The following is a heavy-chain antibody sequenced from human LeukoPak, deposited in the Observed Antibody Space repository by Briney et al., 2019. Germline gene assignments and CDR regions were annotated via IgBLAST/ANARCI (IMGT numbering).Heavy chain of an antibody. CDR1: GGSISSYY. V-gene: IGHV4-4*07. J-gene: IGHJ6*03. Sequence: SETLSLTCTVSGGSISSYYWSWIRQPAGKGLEWIGRIYTSGSTNYNPSLKSRVTMSVDTSKNQFSLKLSSVTAADTAVYYCARESPYCSSTSCYVVPYYYMDVWGKGTMVTVSS. CDR2: IYTSGST. CDR3: ARESPYCSSTSCYVVPYYYMDV. D-gene: IGHD2-2*01.